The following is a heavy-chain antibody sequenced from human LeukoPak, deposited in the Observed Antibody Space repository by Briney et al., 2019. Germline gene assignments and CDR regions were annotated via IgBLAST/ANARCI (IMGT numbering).Heavy chain of an antibody. J-gene: IGHJ4*02. CDR1: GYTFTNYV. V-gene: IGHV1-3*04. CDR2: INTGIGNT. Sequence: ASVKVSCKASGYTFTNYVMHWVRQAPGQRLEWMGWINTGIGNTEYSQKFQGRVTMTRDTSTSTVYMELSSLRSQDTAVYYCAREVGIRGHFDYWGRGTPVTVSS. CDR3: AREVGIRGHFDY. D-gene: IGHD1-26*01.